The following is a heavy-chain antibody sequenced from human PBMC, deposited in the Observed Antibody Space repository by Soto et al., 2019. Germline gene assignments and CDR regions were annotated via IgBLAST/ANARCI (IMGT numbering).Heavy chain of an antibody. CDR3: ARTRSRGQNYGYEY. V-gene: IGHV1-69*01. CDR2: IIPIFGTT. J-gene: IGHJ4*02. CDR1: GGTFSSNA. D-gene: IGHD5-18*01. Sequence: QVQLVQSGAEVKKPGSSVKVSCKASGGTFSSNAINWVRQAPGQGLEWMGRIIPIFGTTDYAQRFQGRVTITADESTSTAYMELSSLRSEDTALYYCARTRSRGQNYGYEYWGQGTQVTVSS.